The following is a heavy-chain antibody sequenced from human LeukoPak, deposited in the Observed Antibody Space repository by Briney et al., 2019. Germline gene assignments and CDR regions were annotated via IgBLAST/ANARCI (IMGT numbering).Heavy chain of an antibody. D-gene: IGHD3-3*01. V-gene: IGHV4-59*08. CDR1: GGSISSYY. Sequence: SETLSLTCTVSGGSISSYYWSWIRQPPGKGLEWIGYIYYSGSTNYNPSLKSRVTISVDTSKNQFSLKLSSVTAADTAVYYCVRTYYDFWSGYTGWFDPWGQGTLVTVSS. CDR3: VRTYYDFWSGYTGWFDP. CDR2: IYYSGST. J-gene: IGHJ5*02.